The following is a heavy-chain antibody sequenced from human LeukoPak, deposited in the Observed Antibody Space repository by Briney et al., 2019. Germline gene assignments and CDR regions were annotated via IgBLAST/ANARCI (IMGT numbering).Heavy chain of an antibody. CDR2: ISSSSSYI. J-gene: IGHJ6*02. CDR1: GFTFSSYS. V-gene: IGHV3-21*01. CDR3: ARGTPSSSGWLYYGMDV. Sequence: GGSLRLSCAASGFTFSSYSMNWVRQAPGKGLEWVSSISSSSSYIYYADSVKGRFTISRDNAKNSLYLQMNSLRAEDTAVYYCARGTPSSSGWLYYGMDVWGQGTTVTVSS. D-gene: IGHD6-19*01.